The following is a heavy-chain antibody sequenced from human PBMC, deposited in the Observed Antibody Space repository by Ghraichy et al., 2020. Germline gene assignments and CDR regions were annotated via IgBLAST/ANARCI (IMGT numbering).Heavy chain of an antibody. CDR2: ISGSGGST. D-gene: IGHD3-22*01. V-gene: IGHV3-23*01. J-gene: IGHJ6*03. CDR3: AKGDGAKKRRLLNFYYYYYMGV. CDR1: GFTFSSYA. Sequence: GGSLRLSCAVSGFTFSSYAMSWVRQAPGKGLEWVSTISGSGGSTYYADSVKGRFTISRDNSKNTLYLQMNSLRAEDTAVYYCAKGDGAKKRRLLNFYYYYYMGVWGKGTTVTVSS.